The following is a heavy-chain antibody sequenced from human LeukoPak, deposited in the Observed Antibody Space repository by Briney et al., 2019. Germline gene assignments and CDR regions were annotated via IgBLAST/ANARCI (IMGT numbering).Heavy chain of an antibody. J-gene: IGHJ4*02. V-gene: IGHV4-59*13. Sequence: SETLSLTCTVSGDSISSYYWSWIRQPPGKGLEWIGYIYYSGSTNYNPSLKSRVTISVDTSKNQFSLKLSSVTAADTAVYYCARIDTAMVIDYWGQGTLVTVTS. CDR1: GDSISSYY. CDR3: ARIDTAMVIDY. CDR2: IYYSGST. D-gene: IGHD5-18*01.